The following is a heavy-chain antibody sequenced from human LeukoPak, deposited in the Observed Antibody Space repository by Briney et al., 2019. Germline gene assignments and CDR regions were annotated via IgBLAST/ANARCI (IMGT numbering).Heavy chain of an antibody. D-gene: IGHD6-6*01. CDR2: INHNSGDT. CDR1: GYTFTGYY. J-gene: IGHJ6*03. Sequence: ASVKVSCKATGYTFTGYYMHWVRQAPGQGLEWMGCINHNSGDTNYAHNVQGRVTMTRDTSINTAYMELNRLRPEDTAVYYCAKEESSSSSGYDVGFDVFYYYYMDVWGKGTTVTVSS. V-gene: IGHV1-2*02. CDR3: AKEESSSSSGYDVGFDVFYYYYMDV.